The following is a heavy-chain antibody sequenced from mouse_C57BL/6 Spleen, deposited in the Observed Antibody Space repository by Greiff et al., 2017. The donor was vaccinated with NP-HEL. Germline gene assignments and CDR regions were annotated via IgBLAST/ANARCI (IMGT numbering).Heavy chain of an antibody. CDR1: GYTFTDYN. V-gene: IGHV1-18*01. J-gene: IGHJ4*01. Sequence: VQLQQSGPELVKPGASVKLPCKASGYTFTDYNMDWVKQSHGKSLEWIGDINPNNGGTIYNQKFKGKATLTVDKSSSTAYMELRSLTSEDTAVYYCARRGISHAMDYWGQGTSVTVSS. CDR2: INPNNGGT. CDR3: ARRGISHAMDY.